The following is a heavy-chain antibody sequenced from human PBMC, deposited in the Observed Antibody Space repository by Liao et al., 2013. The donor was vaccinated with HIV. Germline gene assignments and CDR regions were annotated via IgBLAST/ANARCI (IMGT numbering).Heavy chain of an antibody. D-gene: IGHD6-13*01. CDR2: IYTSGST. Sequence: QVQLQESGPGLVKPSETLSLTCTVSGGSISSYDWSWIRQPAGKGLDWIGRIYTSGSTNYNPSLKSRVTMSVDTSKNQFSLKLSSVTAADTALYYCARADSSTWGPSFDHWGQGILVTVSP. CDR3: ARADSSTWGPSFDH. V-gene: IGHV4-4*07. J-gene: IGHJ4*02. CDR1: GGSISSYD.